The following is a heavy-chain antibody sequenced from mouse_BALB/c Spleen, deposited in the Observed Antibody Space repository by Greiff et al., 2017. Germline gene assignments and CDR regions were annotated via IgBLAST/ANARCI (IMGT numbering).Heavy chain of an antibody. CDR2: IRNKANGYTT. J-gene: IGHJ3*01. D-gene: IGHD3-3*01. CDR1: GFTFTDYY. V-gene: IGHV7-3*02. CDR3: ARDRGDGGFAD. Sequence: EVQVVESGGGLVQPGGSLRLSCATSGFTFTDYYMSWVRQPPGKALEWLGFIRNKANGYTTEYSASVKGRFTISRDNSQSILYLQMNTLRAEDSATYYCARDRGDGGFADWGQGTLVTVSA.